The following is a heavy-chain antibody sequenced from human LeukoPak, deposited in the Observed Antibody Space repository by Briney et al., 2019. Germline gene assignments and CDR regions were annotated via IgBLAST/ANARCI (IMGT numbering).Heavy chain of an antibody. Sequence: ASVKVSCKASGYTFTNYDINWVRQATGQGLEWMGRVNPNTYNTGYAQKFQGRVTITRNTSISTAYMELSSLRSEDTAVYYCARGAGYCSSTSCSLGYWGQGTLVTVSS. D-gene: IGHD2-2*01. CDR3: ARGAGYCSSTSCSLGY. CDR1: GYTFTNYD. V-gene: IGHV1-8*03. J-gene: IGHJ4*02. CDR2: VNPNTYNT.